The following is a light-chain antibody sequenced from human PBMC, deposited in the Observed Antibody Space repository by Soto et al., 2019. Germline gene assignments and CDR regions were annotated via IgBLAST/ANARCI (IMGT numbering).Light chain of an antibody. CDR3: QKYGVSPRT. CDR2: GAS. CDR1: QSVSSSY. V-gene: IGKV3-20*01. J-gene: IGKJ1*01. Sequence: ETVMTQSPATLSVSPGERATLSCRASQSVSSSYLAWYQQRPGQAPRLLIYGASSRATGIPDRFSGSGSGTDFSLTISRLEPEDFAVYYCQKYGVSPRTFGQGTKVDIK.